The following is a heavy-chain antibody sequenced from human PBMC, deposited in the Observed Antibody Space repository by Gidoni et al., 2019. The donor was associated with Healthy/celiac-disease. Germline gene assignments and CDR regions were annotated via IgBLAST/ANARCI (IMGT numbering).Heavy chain of an antibody. CDR2: ISSSSSYI. CDR3: ARDPGSGWYGEENAFDI. CDR1: GFTFSSYS. Sequence: AASGFTFSSYSMNWVRQAPGKGLEWASSISSSSSYIYYADSVKGRFTLSRDNAKNSLYLQMNSLRAEDTAVYYCARDPGSGWYGEENAFDIWGQGTMVTVSS. V-gene: IGHV3-21*01. J-gene: IGHJ3*02. D-gene: IGHD6-19*01.